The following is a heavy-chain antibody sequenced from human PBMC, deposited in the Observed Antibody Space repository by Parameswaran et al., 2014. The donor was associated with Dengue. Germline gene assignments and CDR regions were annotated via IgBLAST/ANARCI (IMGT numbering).Heavy chain of an antibody. J-gene: IGHJ6*03. CDR2: INHSGST. Sequence: RWIRQPPGKGLEWIGEINHSGSTNYNPSLKSRVTISVDTSKNQFSLKLSSVTAADTAVYYCARRRTTGTTFNYYYYMDVWGKGDHGHRLL. V-gene: IGHV4-34*01. CDR3: ARRRTTGTTFNYYYYMDV. D-gene: IGHD1-1*01.